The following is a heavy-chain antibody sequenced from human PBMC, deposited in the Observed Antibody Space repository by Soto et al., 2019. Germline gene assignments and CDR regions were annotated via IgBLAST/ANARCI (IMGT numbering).Heavy chain of an antibody. D-gene: IGHD5-18*01. CDR1: GFTFSSYE. V-gene: IGHV3-48*03. J-gene: IGHJ6*02. Sequence: EVQLVESGGGLVQPGGSLRLSCAASGFTFSSYEMNWVRQAPGKGLEWVSYISSSGSTIYYADSVKGRFTISRANATNSLYLQMNSLRAEDTAVYYCARGKYSYGYVRSYYYYGMDVWGQGTTVTVSS. CDR2: ISSSGSTI. CDR3: ARGKYSYGYVRSYYYYGMDV.